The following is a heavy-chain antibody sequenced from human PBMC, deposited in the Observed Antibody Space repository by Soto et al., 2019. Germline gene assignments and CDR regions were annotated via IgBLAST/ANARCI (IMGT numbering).Heavy chain of an antibody. V-gene: IGHV3-7*01. CDR3: ARDLFDDSKRLFAY. Sequence: PGGSLRLSCAASGFPFSSFWVHWVRQAPGKGLEWVANINQDGSEKYHADSVLGRFTISRDNAKNSLYLQMNSLRVEDTAVYYCARDLFDDSKRLFAYWGQGILVTVSS. CDR1: GFPFSSFW. D-gene: IGHD3-22*01. CDR2: INQDGSEK. J-gene: IGHJ4*02.